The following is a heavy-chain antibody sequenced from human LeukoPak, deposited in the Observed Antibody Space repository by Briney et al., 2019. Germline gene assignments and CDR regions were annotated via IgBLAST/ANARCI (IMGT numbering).Heavy chain of an antibody. D-gene: IGHD6-6*01. CDR1: GFTFGNYA. V-gene: IGHV3-21*01. Sequence: GGSLRLSCEASGFTFGNYAMNWVRQAPGKGLEWVSSISSSGGHIYYADSVKGRSTISRDNAKNSLYLQMNSLRAEDTAVYYCARGSSSWPYYYNLDVWGQGTTVTVS. CDR3: ARGSSSWPYYYNLDV. J-gene: IGHJ6*02. CDR2: ISSSGGHI.